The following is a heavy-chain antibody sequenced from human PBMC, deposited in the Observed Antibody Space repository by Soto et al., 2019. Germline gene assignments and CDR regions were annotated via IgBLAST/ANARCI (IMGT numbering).Heavy chain of an antibody. V-gene: IGHV2-5*02. D-gene: IGHD2-15*01. Sequence: QITLKESGPTLVKPTQTLTLTCTFSGFSLSTSGVGVGWIRQPPGKALEWLALIYWDDDKRYSLSLKSRLTITKDTYKNQVVLTMTNMDPVDTATYYCAHSPWCRGGSCYALSLDYWGQGTLVTVSS. CDR3: AHSPWCRGGSCYALSLDY. J-gene: IGHJ4*02. CDR1: GFSLSTSGVG. CDR2: IYWDDDK.